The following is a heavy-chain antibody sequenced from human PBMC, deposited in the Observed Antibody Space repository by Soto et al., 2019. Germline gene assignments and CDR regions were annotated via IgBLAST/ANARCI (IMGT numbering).Heavy chain of an antibody. CDR1: GGPFSSYA. D-gene: IGHD3-3*01. CDR3: ARGSSSSIIKWFES. V-gene: IGHV1-69*06. CDR2: IIPIFGEP. J-gene: IGHJ5*01. Sequence: QVQLGQSGAELKKPGSSVKVSCKASGGPFSSYAINWVRQAPGQGLQWMGGIIPIFGEPKYAQKFQGRLTITADMSASTAYMELISLRSDDTALYFCARGSSSSIIKWFESWGQGTQVTVSS.